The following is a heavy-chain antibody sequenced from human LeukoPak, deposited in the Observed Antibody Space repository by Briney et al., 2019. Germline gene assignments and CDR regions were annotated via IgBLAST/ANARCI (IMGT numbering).Heavy chain of an antibody. V-gene: IGHV4-59*08. Sequence: PSETLSLTCTVSGGSISSYYWSWIRQPPGKGLEWIGYICYSGSTNYNPSLKSRVTISVDTSKNQFSLKLSSVTAADTAVYYCARRYSSSWDETNWFDPWGQGTLVTVSS. CDR1: GGSISSYY. J-gene: IGHJ5*02. CDR2: ICYSGST. D-gene: IGHD6-13*01. CDR3: ARRYSSSWDETNWFDP.